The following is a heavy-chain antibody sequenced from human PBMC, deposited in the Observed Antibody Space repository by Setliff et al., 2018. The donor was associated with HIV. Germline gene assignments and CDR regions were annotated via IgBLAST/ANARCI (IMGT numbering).Heavy chain of an antibody. V-gene: IGHV3-7*03. CDR2: TKFDGSES. Sequence: PGGSLRLSCVASGFTFSSYSMNWVRQAPGKGLEWVSNTKFDGSESYYMDSVKGRFTISRDNARTSLYLEMSSLRDEDTAVYLCANLWELGAWGQGTLVTVSS. CDR3: ANLWELGA. D-gene: IGHD3-16*01. CDR1: GFTFSSYS. J-gene: IGHJ5*02.